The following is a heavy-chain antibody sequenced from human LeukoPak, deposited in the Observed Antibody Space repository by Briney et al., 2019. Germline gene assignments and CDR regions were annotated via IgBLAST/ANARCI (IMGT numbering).Heavy chain of an antibody. CDR1: GGSFSGYY. CDR3: ASPHLDYYDSSGYSY. Sequence: SETLSLTCAVYGGSFSGYYWSWIRQPPGKGLEWIGEINHSGSTNHNPSLKSRVTISVDTSKNQFSLKLSSVTAADTAVYYCASPHLDYYDSSGYSYWGQGTLVTVSS. J-gene: IGHJ4*02. CDR2: INHSGST. V-gene: IGHV4-34*01. D-gene: IGHD3-22*01.